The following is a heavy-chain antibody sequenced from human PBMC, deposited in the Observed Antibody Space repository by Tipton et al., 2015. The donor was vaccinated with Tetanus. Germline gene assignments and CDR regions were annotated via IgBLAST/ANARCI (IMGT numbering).Heavy chain of an antibody. CDR2: IYYRGDT. V-gene: IGHV4-39*01. Sequence: TLSLTCTVTGDSISSSRFYWGWVRLAPGKGPEWIGSIYYRGDTYHSPSLKSRATMSVDTSKNQFSVTLSSVTAADTAVYYCARQLWGYWFDPWGQGTRVTVSS. CDR3: ARQLWGYWFDP. CDR1: GDSISSSRFY. D-gene: IGHD7-27*01. J-gene: IGHJ5*02.